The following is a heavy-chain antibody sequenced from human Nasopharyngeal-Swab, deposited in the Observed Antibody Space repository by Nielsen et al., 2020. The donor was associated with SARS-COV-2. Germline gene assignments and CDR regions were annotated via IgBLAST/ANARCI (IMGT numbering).Heavy chain of an antibody. Sequence: GRSLRLSCAASGFIFSASAIHWVRQASGKGLEWVGRIGDKDHNYATTYGASVQGRFTISTDASKNTAFLQMDGLKTEDTALYYCTTDFYFDYWGQGTLFTVSS. J-gene: IGHJ4*02. CDR2: IGDKDHNYAT. V-gene: IGHV3-73*01. CDR1: GFIFSASA. CDR3: TTDFYFDY.